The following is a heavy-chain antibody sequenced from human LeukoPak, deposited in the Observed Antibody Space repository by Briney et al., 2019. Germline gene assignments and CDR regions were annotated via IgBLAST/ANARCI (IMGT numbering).Heavy chain of an antibody. Sequence: PGGSLRLSYAASGFTFSSYWMSWVRQAPGKGLEWVANIKQDGSEKYYVDSVKGRFTISRDNAKNSLYLQMNSLRAEDTAVYYCARVGCGGDCYHFDYWGQGTLVTVSS. V-gene: IGHV3-7*01. CDR2: IKQDGSEK. CDR3: ARVGCGGDCYHFDY. CDR1: GFTFSSYW. D-gene: IGHD2-21*02. J-gene: IGHJ4*02.